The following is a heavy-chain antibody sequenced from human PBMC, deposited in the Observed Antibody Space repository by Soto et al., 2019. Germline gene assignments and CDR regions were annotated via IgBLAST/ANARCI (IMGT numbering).Heavy chain of an antibody. CDR3: ASERLCGADCYFFDN. Sequence: GGSLRLSCAASGFTLRNYEMNWVRQAPGKGLEWISKISGSNNNIYYADSVRCRFTISRDNAKNSLYLQMNSLRAEDTAIYYCASERLCGADCYFFDNWGQGTQVTVSS. J-gene: IGHJ4*02. CDR2: ISGSNNNI. D-gene: IGHD2-21*02. CDR1: GFTLRNYE. V-gene: IGHV3-48*03.